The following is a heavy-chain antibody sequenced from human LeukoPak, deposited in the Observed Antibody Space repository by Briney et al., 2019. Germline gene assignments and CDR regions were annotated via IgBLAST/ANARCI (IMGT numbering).Heavy chain of an antibody. Sequence: GGSLRLSCAASGFPFASYGMSCVREAPGGGLEWVSFISTSGGRTSYADSVEGRFTISRDNPRNTLYMQKSSLRDENAALYCCANMHGYYNGTGYWVQWGQGTLVTVSS. J-gene: IGHJ1*01. V-gene: IGHV3-23*01. D-gene: IGHD3-9*01. CDR1: GFPFASYG. CDR3: ANMHGYYNGTGYWVQ. CDR2: ISTSGGRT.